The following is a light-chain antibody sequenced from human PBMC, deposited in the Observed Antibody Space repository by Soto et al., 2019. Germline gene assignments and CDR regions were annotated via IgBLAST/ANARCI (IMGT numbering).Light chain of an antibody. CDR2: DVS. J-gene: IGLJ1*01. Sequence: QSVLTQPASVSGSPGQSITISCTGTSSDVGGYNYVSWYQHHPGKAPKLMIFDVSNRPSGVSNRFSGSKSGNTASLTISGLQPEDEADYYCSYYTTSNTRQIVSGTGTKVTVL. CDR3: SYYTTSNTRQIV. CDR1: SSDVGGYNY. V-gene: IGLV2-14*03.